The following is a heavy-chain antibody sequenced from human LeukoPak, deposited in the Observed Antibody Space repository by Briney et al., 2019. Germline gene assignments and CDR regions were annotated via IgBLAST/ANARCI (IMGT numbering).Heavy chain of an antibody. CDR1: GASISSNNW. J-gene: IGHJ4*02. CDR3: AAEVGDYVDY. D-gene: IGHD1-26*01. Sequence: SGTLSLTCAVSGASISSNNWWSWVRQPPGKGLEWIGEIYHSGSTNYTPSLKSRVTISIDKSKNQFSLKLSSVTAADTAVYYCAAEVGDYVDYWGQGTLVTVSS. CDR2: IYHSGST. V-gene: IGHV4-4*02.